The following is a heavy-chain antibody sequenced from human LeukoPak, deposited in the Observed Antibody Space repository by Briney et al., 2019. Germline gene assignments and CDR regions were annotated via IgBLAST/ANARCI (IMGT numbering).Heavy chain of an antibody. CDR2: IKSRADGGTP. Sequence: GRSLRPSRAAAAFTFRDAWMISVRQAPGKGLGWVGRIKSRADGGTPDYAAPVTGRFTISRDDSNGTLFLQMNSLTTEDTAVYYCATQGVLDAFDIWGQGTMVIVSS. D-gene: IGHD3-10*01. V-gene: IGHV3-15*01. CDR1: AFTFRDAW. CDR3: ATQGVLDAFDI. J-gene: IGHJ3*02.